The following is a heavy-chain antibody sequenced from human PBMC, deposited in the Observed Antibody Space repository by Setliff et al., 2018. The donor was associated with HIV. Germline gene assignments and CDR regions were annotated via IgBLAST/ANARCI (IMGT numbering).Heavy chain of an antibody. CDR3: AKAPGWLFLSHY. J-gene: IGHJ4*02. V-gene: IGHV3-48*01. D-gene: IGHD3-22*01. CDR1: GFTFGDFC. CDR2: ISSKRTSI. Sequence: GGSLRLSCETSGFTFGDFCMNWVRQAPGKGLEWISYISSKRTSIYYADSVKGRFTISRDNSKNTLYLQMNSMRVEDTAIYYCAKAPGWLFLSHYWGQGTLVTVS.